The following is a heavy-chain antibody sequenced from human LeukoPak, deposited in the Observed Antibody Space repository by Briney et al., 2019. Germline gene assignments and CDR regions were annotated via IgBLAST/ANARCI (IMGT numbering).Heavy chain of an antibody. V-gene: IGHV4-39*01. CDR1: GGTISSSSYY. J-gene: IGHJ6*03. D-gene: IGHD3-3*01. CDR2: IYYSGST. Sequence: SETLSLTCTVSGGTISSSSYYWGWIRQPPGKGLEWIGSIYYSGSTYYNPSLKSRVTISVDTSKNQFSLKLSSVTSADRAVYYCARLYYDFYYYYYYMDVWGKGTTVTVFS. CDR3: ARLYYDFYYYYYYMDV.